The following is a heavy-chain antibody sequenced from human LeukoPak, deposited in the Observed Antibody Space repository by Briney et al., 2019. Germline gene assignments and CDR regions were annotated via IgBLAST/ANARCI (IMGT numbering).Heavy chain of an antibody. CDR1: GFTFSRYS. J-gene: IGHJ4*02. CDR3: TTAKNDH. V-gene: IGHV3-48*04. CDR2: ITNSSSTI. Sequence: GGSLRLSCAASGFTFSRYSMDWVRQAPGKGLEWVSYITNSSSTIFYADSVKGRFTISRDNAKNSLYLQMSSLRAEDTAVYYCTTAKNDHWGQGTLVTVSS.